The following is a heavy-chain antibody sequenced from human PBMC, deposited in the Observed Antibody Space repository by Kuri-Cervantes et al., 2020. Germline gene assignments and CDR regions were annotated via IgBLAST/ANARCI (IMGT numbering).Heavy chain of an antibody. V-gene: IGHV1-2*02. CDR3: ASKGHDYGDYGDLGYFDY. CDR2: INPNSGGT. J-gene: IGHJ4*02. Sequence: ASVKVSCKASGYTFTGYYMHWVRQAPGQGLEWMGWINPNSGGTNYAQKFQGRVTMTRDTSISTAYMELSRLRSDDTAVYYCASKGHDYGDYGDLGYFDYWGQGTLVTVSS. D-gene: IGHD4-17*01. CDR1: GYTFTGYY.